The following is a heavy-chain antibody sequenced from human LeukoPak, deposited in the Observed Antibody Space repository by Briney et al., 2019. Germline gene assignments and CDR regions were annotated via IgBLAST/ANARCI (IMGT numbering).Heavy chain of an antibody. V-gene: IGHV1-69*04. CDR3: ARHLRLLFWSGYYTPHDAFDI. Sequence: GASVKVSCKASGGTFSSYAISWVRQAPGQGLEWMGRIIPILGIANYAQKFQGRVTITADKSTSTAYMELSSLRSEDTAVYYCARHLRLLFWSGYYTPHDAFDIWGQGTMVTVSS. J-gene: IGHJ3*02. CDR2: IIPILGIA. D-gene: IGHD3-3*01. CDR1: GGTFSSYA.